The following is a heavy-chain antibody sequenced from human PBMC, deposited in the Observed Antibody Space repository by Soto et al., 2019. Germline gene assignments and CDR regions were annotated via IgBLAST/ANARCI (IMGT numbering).Heavy chain of an antibody. V-gene: IGHV5-51*01. CDR2: IYPGDSET. D-gene: IGHD3-3*01. J-gene: IGHJ5*02. CDR3: ITGYYTRFDP. CDR1: GYTFSTNW. Sequence: PGESLKISCKGSGYTFSTNWIGWVRQVAGKGLEWMGMIYPGDSETTYSPSFQGRVTISADKSITTAYLPWSSLEASDSAIYYCITGYYTRFDPWGHGTLVTVSS.